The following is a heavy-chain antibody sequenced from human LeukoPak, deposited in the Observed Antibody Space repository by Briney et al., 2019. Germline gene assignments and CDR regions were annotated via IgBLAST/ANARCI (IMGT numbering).Heavy chain of an antibody. J-gene: IGHJ4*02. V-gene: IGHV1-3*01. Sequence: ASVKVSCKASGYTFTSYGISWVRQAPGQGLEWMGWINAGNGNTKYSQKFQGRVTITRDTSASTAYMELSSLRSEDTAVYYCARGSSPYLYYFDYWGQGTLVTVSS. CDR1: GYTFTSYG. D-gene: IGHD6-13*01. CDR3: ARGSSPYLYYFDY. CDR2: INAGNGNT.